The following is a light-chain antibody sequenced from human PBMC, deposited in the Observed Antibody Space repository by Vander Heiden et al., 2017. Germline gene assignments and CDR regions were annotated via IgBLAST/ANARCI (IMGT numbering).Light chain of an antibody. Sequence: QSVLTQPPPASGTPGQRVTISCSGSSSNIGSNTVNWYQQLPGTAPKLLIYSNNQRPSGVPDRFSGSKFGTSASLAISGLQSEDEADYYCAAWDDSLNGWVFGGGTKLTVL. J-gene: IGLJ3*02. CDR1: SSNIGSNT. V-gene: IGLV1-44*01. CDR2: SNN. CDR3: AAWDDSLNGWV.